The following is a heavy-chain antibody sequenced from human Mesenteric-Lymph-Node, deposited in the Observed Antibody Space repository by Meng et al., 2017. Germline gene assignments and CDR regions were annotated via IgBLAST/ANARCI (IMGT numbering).Heavy chain of an antibody. CDR3: AREGPYMVTLVY. J-gene: IGHJ4*02. CDR1: GFTVSSNE. Sequence: KISCAASGFTVSSNEMSWVRQAPGKGLEWMGGIIPIFGTANYAQKFQGRVTITTDESTSTAYMELSSLRSEDTAVYYCAREGPYMVTLVYWGQGTLVTVSS. CDR2: IIPIFGTA. V-gene: IGHV1-69*05. D-gene: IGHD5-18*01.